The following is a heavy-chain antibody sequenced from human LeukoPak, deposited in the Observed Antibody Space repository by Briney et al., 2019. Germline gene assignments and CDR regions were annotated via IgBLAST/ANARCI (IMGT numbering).Heavy chain of an antibody. CDR3: AKERALTREYYFDS. CDR1: GFTFSDYG. V-gene: IGHV3-30*18. Sequence: PGGSLRLSCAASGFTFSDYGMHWVRQAPGKGLEWVAVISHDGSNQYYADSVKGRLTISRDKSMNTLYLQMNSLRTEDTAVYYCAKERALTREYYFDSWGQGTLVTVSS. CDR2: ISHDGSNQ. D-gene: IGHD3-9*01. J-gene: IGHJ4*02.